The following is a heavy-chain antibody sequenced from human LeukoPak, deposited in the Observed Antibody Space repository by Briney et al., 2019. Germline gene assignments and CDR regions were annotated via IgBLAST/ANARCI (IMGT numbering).Heavy chain of an antibody. CDR3: ARDSGWSGSYYFDY. Sequence: TGRSLRLSCAASGFTFSSYAMHWVRQAPGKGLEWVAVISYDGSNKYYADSVKGRFTISRDNSKNKLYLQMNSLRAEDTAVYYCARDSGWSGSYYFDYWGQGTLVTVSS. CDR1: GFTFSSYA. D-gene: IGHD1-26*01. V-gene: IGHV3-30-3*01. J-gene: IGHJ4*02. CDR2: ISYDGSNK.